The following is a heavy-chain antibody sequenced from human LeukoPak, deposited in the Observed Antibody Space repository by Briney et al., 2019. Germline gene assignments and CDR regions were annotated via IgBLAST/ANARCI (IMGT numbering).Heavy chain of an antibody. D-gene: IGHD4-23*01. CDR1: GGSISSSSYY. J-gene: IGHJ5*02. Sequence: SETLSLTCTVSGGSISSSSYYWGWIRQPPGKGLEWIGSIYSGGSSYYNPSLKSRVSISVDTSNNQFSLKVNSVTAADTAVYYCATEKGGKPPETWGQGTLVTVSS. V-gene: IGHV4-39*07. CDR2: IYSGGSS. CDR3: ATEKGGKPPET.